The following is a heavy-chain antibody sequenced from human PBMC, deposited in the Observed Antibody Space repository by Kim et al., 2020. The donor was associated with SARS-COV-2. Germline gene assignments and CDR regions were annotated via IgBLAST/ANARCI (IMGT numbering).Heavy chain of an antibody. CDR1: GGSISSGSYY. CDR3: ARDRQSSSSWYHTGNWYFDL. D-gene: IGHD6-13*01. V-gene: IGHV4-61*02. CDR2: IYTSGST. Sequence: SETLSLTCTVSGGSISSGSYYWSWIRQPAGKGLEWIGRIYTSGSTNYNPSLKSRVTISVDTSKNQFSLKLSSVTAADTAVYYCARDRQSSSSWYHTGNWYFDLWGRGTLVTVSS. J-gene: IGHJ2*01.